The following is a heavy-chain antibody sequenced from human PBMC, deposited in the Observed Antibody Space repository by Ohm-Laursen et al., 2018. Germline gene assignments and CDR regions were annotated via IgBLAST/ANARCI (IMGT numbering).Heavy chain of an antibody. Sequence: LRLSCTASGFTFSDHYMDWVRQAPGKGLEWIGRSRNKANSYTTEYAASVKGRFTISRDDSKNSLYLQMSSLKTEDTAMYYCARTRNFQPYDVWGQGTMVIVSS. CDR2: SRNKANSYTT. CDR3: ARTRNFQPYDV. V-gene: IGHV3-72*01. CDR1: GFTFSDHY. D-gene: IGHD2/OR15-2a*01. J-gene: IGHJ3*01.